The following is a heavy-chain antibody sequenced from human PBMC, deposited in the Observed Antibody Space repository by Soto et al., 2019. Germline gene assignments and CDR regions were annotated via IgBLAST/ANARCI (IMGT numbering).Heavy chain of an antibody. CDR2: ISTNDGDT. J-gene: IGHJ3*02. D-gene: IGHD1-26*01. Sequence: PGGSLRLSCAASGFTISTYAISWFRQGPGKGLEWVSAISTNDGDTYYADSVKGRFTISRDSSKNTRYLQMNSLRAEDTAVYYCARRASWASDAFDIWGQGTMVTVSS. V-gene: IGHV3-23*01. CDR3: ARRASWASDAFDI. CDR1: GFTISTYA.